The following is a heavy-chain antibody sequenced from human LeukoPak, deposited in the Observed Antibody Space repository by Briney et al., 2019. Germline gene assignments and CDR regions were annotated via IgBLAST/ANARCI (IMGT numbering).Heavy chain of an antibody. CDR1: GGSFSGYY. V-gene: IGHV4-34*01. J-gene: IGHJ4*02. D-gene: IGHD6-19*01. CDR2: INHSGST. Sequence: SETLSLTCAVYGGSFSGYYWSWIRQPPGKGLEWIGEINHSGSTNYNPSHKSRVTISVDTSKNQFSLKLSSVTAADTAVYYCARCTGSGSPSDYWGQGTLVTVSS. CDR3: ARCTGSGSPSDY.